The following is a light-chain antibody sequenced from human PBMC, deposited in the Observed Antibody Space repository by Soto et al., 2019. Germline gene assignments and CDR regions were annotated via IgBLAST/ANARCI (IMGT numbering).Light chain of an antibody. J-gene: IGLJ1*01. V-gene: IGLV2-14*03. Sequence: SALTQPASVSGSPGQSITISCTGSSSDVGGYNYVSWYQHLPGKAPELMIYDVSNRPSGVSNRFSGSKSGNTASLTISGLQAEDEADYYCLLSYSGAHVFGTGTKVTVL. CDR1: SSDVGGYNY. CDR2: DVS. CDR3: LLSYSGAHV.